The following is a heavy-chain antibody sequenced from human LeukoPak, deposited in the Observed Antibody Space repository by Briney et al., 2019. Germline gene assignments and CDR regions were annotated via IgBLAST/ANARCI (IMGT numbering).Heavy chain of an antibody. J-gene: IGHJ4*02. CDR2: ISSSSSAI. Sequence: GGSLRLSCAASGFTFSTYSMSWVRQAPGKGLEWVSYISSSSSAIYYADSVKGRFTISRDNAKKSLYLQMNSLRDEDTAVFYCARVTAGFFDYWGQGTLVTASS. V-gene: IGHV3-48*02. D-gene: IGHD6-19*01. CDR1: GFTFSTYS. CDR3: ARVTAGFFDY.